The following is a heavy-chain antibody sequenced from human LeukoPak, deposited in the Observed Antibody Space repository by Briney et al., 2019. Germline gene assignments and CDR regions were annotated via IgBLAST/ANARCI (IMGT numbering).Heavy chain of an antibody. CDR3: ARAPQSDYGTHWYFDL. V-gene: IGHV4-34*01. D-gene: IGHD4-17*01. Sequence: SVTLSLTCAVYGGSFSGYYWSWIRQPPGKGLEWIGEINHSGSTNYNPSLKSRVTISVDTSKNQFSLKLSSVTAADTAVYYCARAPQSDYGTHWYFDLWGRGTLVTVSS. CDR2: INHSGST. CDR1: GGSFSGYY. J-gene: IGHJ2*01.